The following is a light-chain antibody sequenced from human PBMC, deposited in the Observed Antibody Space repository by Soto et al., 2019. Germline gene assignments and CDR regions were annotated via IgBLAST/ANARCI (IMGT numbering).Light chain of an antibody. CDR2: EVT. CDR1: SSDVGSYNL. CDR3: CSYAGHSTYV. Sequence: QSVLTQPASVSGSPGQSITISCTGTSSDVGSYNLVSWYQQHPGKAPKLMIYEVTKRPSGVSNRFSGSKSGNAASLTISWLQAEDETDYYCCSYAGHSTYVFGTGTKVTVL. V-gene: IGLV2-23*02. J-gene: IGLJ1*01.